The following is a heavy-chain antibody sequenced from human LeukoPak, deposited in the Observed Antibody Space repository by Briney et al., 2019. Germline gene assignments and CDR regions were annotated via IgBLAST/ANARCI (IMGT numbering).Heavy chain of an antibody. CDR2: TYYSGST. CDR1: GGSISGYY. Sequence: SETLSLTCTVSGGSISGYYWSWLRQPPEMGLEWIGYTYYSGSTNYNPSLKSRVTISVDTSKSQVSLKLSSVTAEDTAVYYCARGGSRIANWFDPWGQGTLVTVSS. CDR3: ARGGSRIANWFDP. J-gene: IGHJ5*02. V-gene: IGHV4-59*08. D-gene: IGHD2-15*01.